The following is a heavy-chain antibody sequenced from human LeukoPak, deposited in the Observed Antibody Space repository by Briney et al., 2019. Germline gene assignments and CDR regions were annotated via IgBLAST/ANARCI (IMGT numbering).Heavy chain of an antibody. D-gene: IGHD2-2*01. CDR1: GYTFTDYY. CDR2: VDPEDGET. Sequence: GASVKISCKVSGYTFTDYYMHWVQQAPGKGLEWMGLVDPEDGETIYAEKFQGRVTITADTSTDTAYMELSSLRSEDTAVYYCATLDRGGDIVVVPAALYPRDYWGQGTLVTVSS. CDR3: ATLDRGGDIVVVPAALYPRDY. V-gene: IGHV1-69-2*01. J-gene: IGHJ4*02.